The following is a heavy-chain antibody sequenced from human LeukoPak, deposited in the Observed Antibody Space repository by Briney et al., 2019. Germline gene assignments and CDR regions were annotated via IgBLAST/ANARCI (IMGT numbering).Heavy chain of an antibody. V-gene: IGHV3-64D*06. CDR2: ISSNGGST. CDR1: GFTFSSYA. Sequence: PGGSLRLSCAASGFTFSSYAMHWVRQAPGKGLEYVSAISSNGGSTYYADSVKGRFTISRDSSKNTLYLQMSSLRAEDTAVYYCVKDYCSAGSCYFFDYWGQGTLVTVSS. CDR3: VKDYCSAGSCYFFDY. D-gene: IGHD2-15*01. J-gene: IGHJ4*02.